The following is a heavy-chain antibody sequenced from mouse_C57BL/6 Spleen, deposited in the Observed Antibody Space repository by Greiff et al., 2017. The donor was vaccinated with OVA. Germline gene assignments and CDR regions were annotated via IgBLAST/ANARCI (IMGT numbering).Heavy chain of an antibody. V-gene: IGHV6-6*01. CDR2: IRNKANNHAT. CDR1: GFTFSDAW. CDR3: TRHCGSSYWDFDV. J-gene: IGHJ1*03. Sequence: EVKLVESGGGLVQPGGSMKLSCAASGFTFSDAWMDWVRQSPEKGLEWVADIRNKANNHATYYAESVKGRFTITRDDAKRSGYLQMDSLRAEDTGSEYSTRHCGSSYWDFDVWGKGTTVTVSS. D-gene: IGHD1-1*01.